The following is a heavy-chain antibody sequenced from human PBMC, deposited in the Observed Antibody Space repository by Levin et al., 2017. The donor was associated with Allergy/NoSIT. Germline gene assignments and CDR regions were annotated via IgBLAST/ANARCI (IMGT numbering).Heavy chain of an antibody. V-gene: IGHV6-1*01. Sequence: SQTLSLTCAISGDSVSSNSAAWNWIRQSPSRGLEWLGRTYYRSKWYNDYAGSVKSRITINPDTSKNQFSLQLNSVTPEDTAVYYCARGGGYCSGGSCNTHDYYATDVWGQGTTVTVSS. CDR1: GDSVSSNSAA. CDR3: ARGGGYCSGGSCNTHDYYATDV. D-gene: IGHD2-15*01. CDR2: TYYRSKWYN. J-gene: IGHJ6*02.